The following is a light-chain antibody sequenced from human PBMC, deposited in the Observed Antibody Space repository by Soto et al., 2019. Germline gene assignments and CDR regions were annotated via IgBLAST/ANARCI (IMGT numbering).Light chain of an antibody. CDR3: LQYHNLWA. J-gene: IGKJ1*01. V-gene: IGKV3-15*01. CDR2: RAS. CDR1: QNIYSN. Sequence: IVMTQSPATLSVSPGERATLSCRASQNIYSNVAWYQQRPGQAPRLLIYRASTRATGIPARFSGSGSGTEFTLTISSLQSEDFTVYSCLQYHNLWAFGQGTMVEIK.